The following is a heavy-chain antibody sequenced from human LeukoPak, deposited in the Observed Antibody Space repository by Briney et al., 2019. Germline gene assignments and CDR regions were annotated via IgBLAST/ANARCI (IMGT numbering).Heavy chain of an antibody. J-gene: IGHJ6*03. CDR2: IHHSRST. Sequence: SETLSLTCTVSDGSNRSYSWSWIRQPPGSGLEWIGYIHHSRSTNYNPSLKSRVTVSVDTSKNQFSLILSSVTAADTAMYYCARVKESSGGRMISGRFLDYKYYYMDVWGKGTTVTVSS. CDR1: DGSNRSYS. V-gene: IGHV4-59*01. D-gene: IGHD2-15*01. CDR3: ARVKESSGGRMISGRFLDYKYYYMDV.